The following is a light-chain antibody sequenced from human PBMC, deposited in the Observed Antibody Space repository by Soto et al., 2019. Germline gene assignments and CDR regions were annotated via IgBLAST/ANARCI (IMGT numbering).Light chain of an antibody. CDR3: VLYMGGGSYV. V-gene: IGLV8-61*01. J-gene: IGLJ1*01. Sequence: QAVVTQEPSFSVSPGGTVTLTCGLTSGSVSTGYHPSWYQHTPGQAPRTLIYSTNTRSSGVPDRFSGSILGNKAALTIAGAQADDESDYYCVLYMGGGSYVFGTGTNVTVL. CDR2: STN. CDR1: SGSVSTGYH.